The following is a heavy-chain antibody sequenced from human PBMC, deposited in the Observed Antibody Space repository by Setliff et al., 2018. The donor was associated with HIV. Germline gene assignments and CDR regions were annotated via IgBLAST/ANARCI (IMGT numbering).Heavy chain of an antibody. J-gene: IGHJ4*02. Sequence: ASVKVSCKASGYTFTSYYMHWVRQAPGQGLEWMTMIIPSTGNTNYAQKFQGRVTMTGDTSTNTVYMDLSSLGSEGTAVYYCVRERRGGHFDYWGQGTLVTVSS. CDR2: IIPSTGNT. CDR1: GYTFTSYY. CDR3: VRERRGGHFDY. V-gene: IGHV1-46*01.